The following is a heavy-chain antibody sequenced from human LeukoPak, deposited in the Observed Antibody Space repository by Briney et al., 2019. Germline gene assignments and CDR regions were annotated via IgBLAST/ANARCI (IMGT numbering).Heavy chain of an antibody. J-gene: IGHJ6*01. CDR2: ISYDGSNK. Sequence: GGSLRLSCAASGFTFSSYAMHWVRQAPGKGLEWVAVISYDGSNKYYADSVKGRFTISRDNSKNTLYLQMNSLTAEHTAVYYCARDSVVTAIHPGNYYYYGMDVWGQDPTVTVSS. D-gene: IGHD2-21*02. CDR3: ARDSVVTAIHPGNYYYYGMDV. CDR1: GFTFSSYA. V-gene: IGHV3-30*04.